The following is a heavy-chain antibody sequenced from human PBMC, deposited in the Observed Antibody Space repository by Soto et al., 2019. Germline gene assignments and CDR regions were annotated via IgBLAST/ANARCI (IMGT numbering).Heavy chain of an antibody. Sequence: QVQLQQWGAGLLKPSETLSLTCAVYGGSFSGYYWSWIRQPPGKGLEWIGEINHSGSTNYNPSLKGRATLDVDTSKNQFSLKRSSVTAADTAVYYCARGRRYYYGSGSFGWFDPWGQGTLVTVSS. J-gene: IGHJ5*02. CDR3: ARGRRYYYGSGSFGWFDP. V-gene: IGHV4-34*01. CDR1: GGSFSGYY. D-gene: IGHD3-10*01. CDR2: INHSGST.